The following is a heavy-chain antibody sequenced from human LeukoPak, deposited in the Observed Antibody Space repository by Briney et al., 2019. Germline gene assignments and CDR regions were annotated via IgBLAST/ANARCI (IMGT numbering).Heavy chain of an antibody. CDR2: IYYSGSA. CDR3: ARKRSNSWQGHFDY. Sequence: SQTLSLTCTVSGGSISNGDYYWSWIRQPPGKGLEWIGYIYYSGSAYYNPSLQSRVAISVDTSKNQFSPNLTSVTAADTAVYYCARKRSNSWQGHFDYWGQGTLVTVSS. D-gene: IGHD6-13*01. V-gene: IGHV4-30-4*01. J-gene: IGHJ4*02. CDR1: GGSISNGDYY.